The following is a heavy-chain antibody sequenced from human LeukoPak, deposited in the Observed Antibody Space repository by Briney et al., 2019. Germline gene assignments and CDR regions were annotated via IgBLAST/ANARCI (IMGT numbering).Heavy chain of an antibody. D-gene: IGHD5-24*01. CDR1: GYTFTGYY. CDR3: ARGTPKGLQGWDWFDP. J-gene: IGHJ5*02. Sequence: ASVKVSCKASGYTFTGYYMHWVRRAPGQRLEWMGWINPISSATNYAQKFQGRVTMTRDTSISTAYIELSRLRSDDTAVYYCARGTPKGLQGWDWFDPWGQGTLDTVSS. V-gene: IGHV1-2*02. CDR2: INPISSAT.